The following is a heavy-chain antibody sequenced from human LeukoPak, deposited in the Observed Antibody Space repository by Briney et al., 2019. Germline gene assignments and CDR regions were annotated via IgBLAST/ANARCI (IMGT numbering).Heavy chain of an antibody. CDR2: ISGFNQNT. D-gene: IGHD4-17*01. CDR1: GYTFSHYG. V-gene: IGHV1-18*01. J-gene: IGHJ2*01. CDR3: ARVVEYGDSNGYFDL. Sequence: GASVKVSCKASGYTFSHYGLSWMRQAPGQGVEWMGWISGFNQNTHYAQKLQGRVTMITDTSTTTAYLDLRSLRSDDTAVYYCARVVEYGDSNGYFDLWGRGTLVTVSS.